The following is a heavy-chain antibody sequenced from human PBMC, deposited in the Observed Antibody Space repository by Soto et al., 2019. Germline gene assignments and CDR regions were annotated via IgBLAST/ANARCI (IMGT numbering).Heavy chain of an antibody. Sequence: QLVESGGGLVKPGGSLRLSCEASRFRFSDYYMSWVRQAPGKGLEWVSFISSSGTTIYYADSVKGRFTISRDNAKKTLFLQMNSLRVEDTAVYYCASSEGNYYYYGMDVWGQGTTVTVSS. V-gene: IGHV3-11*01. CDR3: ASSEGNYYYYGMDV. J-gene: IGHJ6*02. CDR2: ISSSGTTI. CDR1: RFRFSDYY.